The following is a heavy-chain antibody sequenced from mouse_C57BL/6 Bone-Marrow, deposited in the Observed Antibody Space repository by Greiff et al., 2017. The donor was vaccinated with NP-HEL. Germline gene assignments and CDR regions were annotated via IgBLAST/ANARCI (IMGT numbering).Heavy chain of an antibody. J-gene: IGHJ4*01. Sequence: EVQGVESGGDLVKPGGSLKLSCAASGFTFSSYGMSWVRPTPDKRLEWVATISSGGSYTYYPDSVKGRFTISRDNAKNTLYLQMSSLKSEDTAMYYCARHGSGYYYAMDYWGQGTSVTVSS. CDR2: ISSGGSYT. CDR1: GFTFSSYG. CDR3: ARHGSGYYYAMDY. V-gene: IGHV5-6*01.